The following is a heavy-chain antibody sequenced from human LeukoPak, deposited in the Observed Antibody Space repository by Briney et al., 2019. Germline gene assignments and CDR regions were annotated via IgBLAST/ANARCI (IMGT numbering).Heavy chain of an antibody. Sequence: GGSLRLSCAASGFTFRTYWMTWVRQAPGKGLEWVANINEDGSAQYYMDSVEGRFTISRDNAKNSLYLRVNTLRPEDTAVYYCATHNLFRFEYWGQGTLVTVRS. CDR1: GFTFRTYW. CDR3: ATHNLFRFEY. D-gene: IGHD2-21*01. V-gene: IGHV3-7*01. J-gene: IGHJ4*02. CDR2: INEDGSAQ.